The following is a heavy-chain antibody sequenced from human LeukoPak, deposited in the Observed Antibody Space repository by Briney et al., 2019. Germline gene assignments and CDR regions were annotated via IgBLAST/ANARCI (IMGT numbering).Heavy chain of an antibody. CDR2: IRNSDGMT. CDR1: GFTFSSYT. Sequence: GGSLRLSCAASGFTFSSYTMYWVRQAPGQGLEWVSGIRNSDGMTYYADSVRGRFTISTDNSKNTLYLQMNSLRAEDTALYYCAKGLERESRLDSWGQGTLVTVSS. J-gene: IGHJ4*02. CDR3: AKGLERESRLDS. D-gene: IGHD1-1*01. V-gene: IGHV3-23*01.